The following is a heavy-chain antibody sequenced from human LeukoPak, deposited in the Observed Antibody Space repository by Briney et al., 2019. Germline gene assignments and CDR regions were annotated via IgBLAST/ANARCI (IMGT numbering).Heavy chain of an antibody. D-gene: IGHD5-24*01. Sequence: SVKVSCKASGFTPASAVQWVRQARGQRLEWVGWIVVHNGHTNYAQKFQERVTITRDMSTNTDYMELSSLRSEDTAVYYCVADHPNYDYWGQGTLITVS. CDR1: GFTPASA. J-gene: IGHJ4*02. CDR2: IVVHNGHT. CDR3: VADHPNYDY. V-gene: IGHV1-58*01.